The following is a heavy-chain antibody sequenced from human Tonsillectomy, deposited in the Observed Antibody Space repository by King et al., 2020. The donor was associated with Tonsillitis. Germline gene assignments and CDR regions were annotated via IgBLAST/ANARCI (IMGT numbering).Heavy chain of an antibody. V-gene: IGHV4-39*01. CDR2: IYYSGRT. CDR1: GGSISSSSYY. CDR3: ARGSRLGIYYFDY. J-gene: IGHJ4*02. D-gene: IGHD3-22*01. Sequence: QLQESGPGLVKPSETLSLTCTVSGGSISSSSYYWGWIRQPPGKGLEWIGSIYYSGRTYSNPSLKSRVTMSVDTSHNQFSLKLSSLTAADTAVYYCARGSRLGIYYFDYWGQGTLVTVSS.